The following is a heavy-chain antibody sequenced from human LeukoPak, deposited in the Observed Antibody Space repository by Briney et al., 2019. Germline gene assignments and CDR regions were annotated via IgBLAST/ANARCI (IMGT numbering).Heavy chain of an antibody. Sequence: SETLSLTCTVSGGSISTYYWSWMRQPPGRGLEWIGYIYYSGSTNHNPSLQSRVTISVDTSKNQFSLKLNSVTAADTAVYYCARGGVPGGFYGSFDYRGQGTLVSVSS. J-gene: IGHJ4*02. D-gene: IGHD3-3*01. CDR3: ARGGVPGGFYGSFDY. V-gene: IGHV4-59*01. CDR2: IYYSGST. CDR1: GGSISTYY.